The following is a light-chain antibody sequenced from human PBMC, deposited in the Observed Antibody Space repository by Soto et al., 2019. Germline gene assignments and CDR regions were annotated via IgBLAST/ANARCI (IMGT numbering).Light chain of an antibody. CDR1: QTISSSY. CDR3: QQYDHSPPT. Sequence: EIVLTQSPGTLSLSPGERATLSCRPSQTISSSYLAWYQQKPGQAPTLLIHGASSRVTGIPDRFSGSGSGTDFTLTITRLEPEDFAVYYCQQYDHSPPTFGQGTKVEF. CDR2: GAS. V-gene: IGKV3-20*01. J-gene: IGKJ2*01.